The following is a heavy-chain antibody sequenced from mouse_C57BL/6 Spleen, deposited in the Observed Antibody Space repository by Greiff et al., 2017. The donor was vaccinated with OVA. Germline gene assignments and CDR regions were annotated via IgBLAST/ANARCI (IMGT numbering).Heavy chain of an antibody. CDR3: ARKDYGSSYWYFDV. J-gene: IGHJ1*03. Sequence: QVQLQQSGPGLVQPSQSLSITCTASGFSLTSYGVHWVRQSPGKGLEWLGVIRRGSTDYNDAFIFRLSISKDNSKSQVFFKMNSLQADDTAIYYGARKDYGSSYWYFDVWGTGTTVTVSS. CDR2: IRRGST. D-gene: IGHD1-1*01. CDR1: GFSLTSYG. V-gene: IGHV2-2*01.